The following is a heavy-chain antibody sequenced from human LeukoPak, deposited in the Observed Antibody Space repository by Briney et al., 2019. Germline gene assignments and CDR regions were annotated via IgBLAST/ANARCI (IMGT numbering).Heavy chain of an antibody. CDR1: GGSFSGYY. D-gene: IGHD5-18*01. V-gene: IGHV4-34*01. Sequence: PSETLSLTCAVYGGSFSGYYWSWIRQPPGKGLEWIGEINHSGSTNYNPSLKSRVTISVDTSKNQFPLKLSSVTAADTAVYYCARDRGYSDYWGQGTLVTVSS. CDR2: INHSGST. CDR3: ARDRGYSDY. J-gene: IGHJ4*02.